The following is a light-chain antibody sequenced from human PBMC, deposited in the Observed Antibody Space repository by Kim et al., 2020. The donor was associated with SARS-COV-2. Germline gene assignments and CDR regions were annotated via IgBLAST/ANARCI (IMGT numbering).Light chain of an antibody. Sequence: EIVLTQSPGTLSLSPGERATLSCRASQSVSSSYLAWYQQKPGQAPRLLIYGASSRATGIPDRFSGSGSGTDFTLTISRLEPEDFAMYYCQQYGSSWTFGRGTKVDIK. J-gene: IGKJ1*01. V-gene: IGKV3-20*01. CDR1: QSVSSSY. CDR3: QQYGSSWT. CDR2: GAS.